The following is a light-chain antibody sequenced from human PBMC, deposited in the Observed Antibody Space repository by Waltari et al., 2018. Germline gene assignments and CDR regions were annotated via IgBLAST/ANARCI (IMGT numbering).Light chain of an antibody. J-gene: IGLJ3*02. CDR1: NIGTNS. Sequence: YVLTPAPSVSVAPGQTARVTCGGYNIGTNSVHWYQQKPGQAPALVLSYNSDRPSGIPERFSGSNSENTATLTISRVEAGDEADYYCQVWVSGQEVFGGGTKLTVL. V-gene: IGLV3-21*04. CDR2: YNS. CDR3: QVWVSGQEV.